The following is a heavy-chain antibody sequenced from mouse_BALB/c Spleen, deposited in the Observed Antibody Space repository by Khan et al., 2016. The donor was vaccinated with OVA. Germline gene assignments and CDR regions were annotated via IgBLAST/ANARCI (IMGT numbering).Heavy chain of an antibody. CDR1: GYSFTTYY. V-gene: IGHV1-34*01. J-gene: IGHJ3*01. Sequence: EVQLQESGPELMKPGASVKISCKASGYSFTTYYMHWVKQSHGKSLEWIGYIDPFNGGNDYNQKFKGKATMTVDKSSSTAYMHLSSLTSDDSAVYYCARGTLDYWGQGTPVTVSA. CDR2: IDPFNGGN. D-gene: IGHD3-3*01. CDR3: ARGTLDY.